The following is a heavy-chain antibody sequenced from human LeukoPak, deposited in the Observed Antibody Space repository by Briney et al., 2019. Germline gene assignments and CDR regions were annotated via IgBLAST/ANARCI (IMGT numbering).Heavy chain of an antibody. CDR1: GGSITTTNW. J-gene: IGHJ4*02. V-gene: IGHV4-4*02. D-gene: IGHD1-26*01. CDR3: TRESGAFSPFGF. Sequence: PSETLSLTCAVSGGSITTTNWWSWVRQPPGKGLEWIGEVHLSGATNYNLSLESRVSMSIDKSKNHLSLEVTPVTAADTAIYYCTRESGAFSPFGFRGQGTLVTVSS. CDR2: VHLSGAT.